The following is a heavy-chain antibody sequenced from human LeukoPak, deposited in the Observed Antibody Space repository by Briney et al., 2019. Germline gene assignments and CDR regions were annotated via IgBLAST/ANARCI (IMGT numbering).Heavy chain of an antibody. CDR1: GFTFSSYS. CDR3: ASGNPFMVRGGGFDY. Sequence: GGSLRLSCAASGFTFSSYSMSWVRQAPGKGLEWVSVIYSGGSTYYADSVKGRFTISRDNSKNALYLQMNSLRAEDTAVYYCASGNPFMVRGGGFDYWGQGTLVTVSS. J-gene: IGHJ4*02. D-gene: IGHD3-10*01. CDR2: IYSGGST. V-gene: IGHV3-53*01.